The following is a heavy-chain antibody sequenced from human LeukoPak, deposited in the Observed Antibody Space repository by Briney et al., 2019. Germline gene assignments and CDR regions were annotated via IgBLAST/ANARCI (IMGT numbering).Heavy chain of an antibody. CDR2: IRSDGSNK. CDR3: AKDYNNGWYLDY. Sequence: GGSPRLSCAASGFTFRNYGMHWVRQAPGKGLEWVALIRSDGSNKYYADSVKGRFTISRDNSNNTLYLQMNSLRVEDTAVYFCAKDYNNGWYLDYWGQGTLVTVSS. CDR1: GFTFRNYG. J-gene: IGHJ4*02. V-gene: IGHV3-30*02. D-gene: IGHD6-19*01.